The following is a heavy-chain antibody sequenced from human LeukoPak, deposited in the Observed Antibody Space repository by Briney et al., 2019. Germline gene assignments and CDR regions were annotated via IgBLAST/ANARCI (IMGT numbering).Heavy chain of an antibody. J-gene: IGHJ4*02. V-gene: IGHV4-30-2*03. Sequence: SEALSLTCTVSGYAITSGGFSWNWIRQSPGKGSEWIGCIYDRGPAYYNPSLKSRVTISVDTSKNQFSLKLSSVTAADTAVYYCARHGGTRVTLVQVYYFDYWGQGTLVTVSS. CDR3: ARHGGTRVTLVQVYYFDY. CDR1: GYAITSGGFS. CDR2: IYDRGPA. D-gene: IGHD4-11*01.